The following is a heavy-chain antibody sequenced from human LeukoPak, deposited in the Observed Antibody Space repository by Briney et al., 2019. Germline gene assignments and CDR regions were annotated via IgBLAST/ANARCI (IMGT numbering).Heavy chain of an antibody. D-gene: IGHD6-13*01. CDR2: ISWNSGSI. J-gene: IGHJ6*03. CDR3: AQGVAAGHYYYMDV. CDR1: GFTFNEYA. V-gene: IGHV3-9*01. Sequence: PGRSLRLSCAASGFTFNEYAMHWARQAPGKGLEWVSGISWNSGSIGYADSVKGRFTISRDNAKNSLYLQMNSLRAEDTALYYFAQGVAAGHYYYMDVWCKGTTVTVSS.